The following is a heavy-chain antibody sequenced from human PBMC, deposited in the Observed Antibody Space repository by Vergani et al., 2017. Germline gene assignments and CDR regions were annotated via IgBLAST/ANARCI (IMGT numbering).Heavy chain of an antibody. CDR1: GGSISSYY. Sequence: QVQLQESGPGLVKPSETLSLTCTVSGGSISSYYWSWIRQPPGKGLEWIGYIYYSGSTNYNPSLKSRVTISVDTSKNQFSLKLSSVTAAAPAVYYCARAIAARRGRYYYGMDVWGQGTTVTGSS. V-gene: IGHV4-59*01. J-gene: IGHJ6*02. D-gene: IGHD6-13*01. CDR3: ARAIAARRGRYYYGMDV. CDR2: IYYSGST.